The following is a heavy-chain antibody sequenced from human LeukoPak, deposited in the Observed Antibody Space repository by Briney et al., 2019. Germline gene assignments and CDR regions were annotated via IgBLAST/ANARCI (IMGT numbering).Heavy chain of an antibody. CDR3: ARVAPDSWRGYHPEGAFDI. J-gene: IGHJ3*02. D-gene: IGHD3-3*01. V-gene: IGHV3-21*01. CDR2: VSTSSAYI. Sequence: NSGGSLRLSCAASGFFLSSYTMNWVRQAPGKGLEWVACVSTSSAYIFYTDSMKGRFTISRDNAKNSLYLQMDGLRAEDTAVYYCARVAPDSWRGYHPEGAFDIWGQGTAVTVS. CDR1: GFFLSSYT.